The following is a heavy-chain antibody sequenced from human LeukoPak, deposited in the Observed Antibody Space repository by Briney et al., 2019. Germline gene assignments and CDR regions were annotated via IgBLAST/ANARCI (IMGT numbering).Heavy chain of an antibody. J-gene: IGHJ4*02. CDR3: ARELSGY. CDR1: GFSFTTFW. V-gene: IGHV3-66*01. Sequence: GGSLRLSCAASGFSFTTFWMNWVRQVPGKGLEWVSVIYSGGSTNYADSVKGRFTISRDNSKNTLYLQMNSLRAEDTAVYYCARELSGYWGQGTLVTVSS. CDR2: IYSGGST. D-gene: IGHD3-16*02.